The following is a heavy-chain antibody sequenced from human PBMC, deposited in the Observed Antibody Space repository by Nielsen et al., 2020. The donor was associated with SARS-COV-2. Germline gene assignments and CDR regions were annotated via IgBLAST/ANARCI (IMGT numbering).Heavy chain of an antibody. V-gene: IGHV3-30*18. Sequence: GESLKISCAASGFTFSSYGMHWVRQAPGKGLEWVAVISYDGSNKYYADSVKGRFTISRDNSKNTLYLQMNSLRAEDTAVYYCAKDALWDYDSRGDAFDIWGQGTMVTVSS. CDR3: AKDALWDYDSRGDAFDI. J-gene: IGHJ3*02. CDR1: GFTFSSYG. D-gene: IGHD3-22*01. CDR2: ISYDGSNK.